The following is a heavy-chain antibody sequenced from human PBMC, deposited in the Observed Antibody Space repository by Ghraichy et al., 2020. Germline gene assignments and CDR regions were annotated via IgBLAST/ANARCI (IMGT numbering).Heavy chain of an antibody. CDR3: ASHWVVGGDFDF. V-gene: IGHV3-7*01. J-gene: IGHJ4*02. CDR1: GITLSNYW. Sequence: WGSLRLSCAASGITLSNYWMNWLRQAPGKGLEWVANIKEDGSTKYNVDSVEGRFTISRDSAKNSLYLQMNNLRVEDTAVYYCASHWVVGGDFDFWGQGTLVTVSS. D-gene: IGHD2-21*01. CDR2: IKEDGSTK.